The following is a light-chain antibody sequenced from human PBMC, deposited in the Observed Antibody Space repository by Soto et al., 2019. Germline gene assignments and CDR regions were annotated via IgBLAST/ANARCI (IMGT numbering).Light chain of an antibody. J-gene: IGLJ1*01. V-gene: IGLV2-8*01. CDR1: RSDIGTYNY. CDR3: SSYAGNDNLV. Sequence: QSALTQPPSASGSPGQSVTISGTGTRSDIGTYNYVSWYQQHPGKAPKLMIYEVSERPSGVPDRFSGSKSGNTASLTVSGLQADDEADYYCSSYAGNDNLVFGTGTKVTVL. CDR2: EVS.